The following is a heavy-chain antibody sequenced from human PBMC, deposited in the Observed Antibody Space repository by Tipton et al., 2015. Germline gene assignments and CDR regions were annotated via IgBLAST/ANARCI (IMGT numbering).Heavy chain of an antibody. D-gene: IGHD1-1*01. J-gene: IGHJ6*02. CDR3: ARGTGPTYYYGMDV. CDR1: GFTFNSYW. Sequence: SLRLSCAASGFTFNSYWMTWVRQAPGKGLEWVSSISSSSSYIYYADSVKGRFTISRDNAKNSLYLQMNSLRAEDTAVYYCARGTGPTYYYGMDVWGQGTTVTVSS. V-gene: IGHV3-21*01. CDR2: ISSSSSYI.